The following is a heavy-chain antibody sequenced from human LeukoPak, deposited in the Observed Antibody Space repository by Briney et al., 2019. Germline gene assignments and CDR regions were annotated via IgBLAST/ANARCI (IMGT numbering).Heavy chain of an antibody. Sequence: ASVKVSCKASGYTFTGYYMHWVRQAPGQGLEWMGWINPNSGGTNYAQKFQGRVTMTRDTSISTAYMELSRLRSDDTAVYYCARVLFLSRAVTTSRSAAFDIWGQGTMVTVSS. CDR2: INPNSGGT. V-gene: IGHV1-2*02. CDR1: GYTFTGYY. CDR3: ARVLFLSRAVTTSRSAAFDI. D-gene: IGHD2-21*01. J-gene: IGHJ3*02.